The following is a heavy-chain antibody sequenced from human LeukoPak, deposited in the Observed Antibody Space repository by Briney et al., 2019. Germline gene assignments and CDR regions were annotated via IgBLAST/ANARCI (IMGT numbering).Heavy chain of an antibody. CDR3: ARDMVRGEGMDYYYGMDV. V-gene: IGHV4-61*01. J-gene: IGHJ6*04. Sequence: SETLSLTCTVSGGSVSSGSYYWSWIRQPPGKGLEWIGYIYYSGSTNYNPSLKSRVTISVDTSKNQFSLKPSSVTAADTAVYYCARDMVRGEGMDYYYGMDVWGKGTTVTVSS. CDR1: GGSVSSGSYY. D-gene: IGHD3-10*01. CDR2: IYYSGST.